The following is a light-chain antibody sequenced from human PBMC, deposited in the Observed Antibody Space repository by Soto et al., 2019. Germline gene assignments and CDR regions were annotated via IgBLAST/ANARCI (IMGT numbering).Light chain of an antibody. CDR1: LSLVYSDGNTY. Sequence: DVVMTQSPLSLPVTLGQTASISCRSSLSLVYSDGNTYLNWFHQRPGQSPRRLLYKASNRDSGVPDRFSASGSATDFTLRISRVEAEDVGIYYCLQGSHWPPTFGQGTNVEIK. CDR3: LQGSHWPPT. J-gene: IGKJ1*01. V-gene: IGKV2-30*01. CDR2: KAS.